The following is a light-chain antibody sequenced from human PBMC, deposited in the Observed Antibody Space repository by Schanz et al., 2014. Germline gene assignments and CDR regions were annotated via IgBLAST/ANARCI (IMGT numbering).Light chain of an antibody. Sequence: EIVLTQSPATLSVSPGEGVTLSCRASQSVGANLAWYQQKPGQAPRLLIYATSTRATGIPARFNGGGSGTEFTLTISSLQSEDFAVYYCQQYNNWPLSFGGGTKVEIK. CDR1: QSVGAN. V-gene: IGKV3D-15*01. CDR2: ATS. CDR3: QQYNNWPLS. J-gene: IGKJ4*01.